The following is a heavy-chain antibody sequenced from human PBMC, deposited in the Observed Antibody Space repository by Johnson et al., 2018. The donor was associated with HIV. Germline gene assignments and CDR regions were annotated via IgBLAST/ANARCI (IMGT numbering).Heavy chain of an antibody. J-gene: IGHJ3*02. CDR1: GFTVSSNY. CDR2: IYSGGST. V-gene: IGHV3-66*02. D-gene: IGHD6-6*01. CDR3: ARDRGIAARAFRCAYDI. Sequence: VQLVESGGGLVQPGGSLRLSCAASGFTVSSNYTSWVRQAPGKGLEWVSVIYSGGSTYYADSVKGRFTISRDNSKNTLYLQMNSLRAEDTAVYYCARDRGIAARAFRCAYDIWGQGTMVTVSS.